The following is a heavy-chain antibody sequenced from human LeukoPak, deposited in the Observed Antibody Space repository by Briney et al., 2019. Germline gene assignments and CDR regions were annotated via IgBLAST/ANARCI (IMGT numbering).Heavy chain of an antibody. D-gene: IGHD6-13*01. V-gene: IGHV4-31*11. J-gene: IGHJ4*02. CDR2: IYYSGST. CDR3: ASAVVGSSWYGR. CDR1: GGSISSSNW. Sequence: SGTLSLTCAVSGGSISSSNWWSWIRQHPGKGLEWIGYIYYSGSTYYNPSLKSRVTISVDTSKNQFSLKLSSVTAADTAVYYCASAVVGSSWYGRWGQGTLVTVSS.